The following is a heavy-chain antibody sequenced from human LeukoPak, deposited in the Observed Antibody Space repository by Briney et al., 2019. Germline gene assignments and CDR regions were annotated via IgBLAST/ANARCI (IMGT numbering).Heavy chain of an antibody. V-gene: IGHV3-20*04. J-gene: IGHJ4*02. CDR2: TNWNGGST. CDR3: ARDGYYYGSGSSIVDY. CDR1: GFTFDDYG. D-gene: IGHD3-10*01. Sequence: PGGSLRLSCAASGFTFDDYGMSWVRQAPGKGLEWVSGTNWNGGSTGYADSVKGRFTISRDNAKNSLYLQMNSLRAEDTALYYCARDGYYYGSGSSIVDYWGQGTLVTVSS.